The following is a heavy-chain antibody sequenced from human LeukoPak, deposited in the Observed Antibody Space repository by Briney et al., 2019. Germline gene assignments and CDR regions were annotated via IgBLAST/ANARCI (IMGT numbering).Heavy chain of an antibody. Sequence: PGRSLRLSCAPSGFTFNTYALHWVRQAPGKGLEWVAVVSYDGGAKYYADSVKGRFTISRDNSKNTVDLQMYSLRAEDSAVYYCARSLGSGWIHLVEYWGQGTLVTVS. CDR2: VSYDGGAK. CDR3: ARSLGSGWIHLVEY. J-gene: IGHJ4*02. CDR1: GFTFNTYA. D-gene: IGHD6-19*01. V-gene: IGHV3-30*03.